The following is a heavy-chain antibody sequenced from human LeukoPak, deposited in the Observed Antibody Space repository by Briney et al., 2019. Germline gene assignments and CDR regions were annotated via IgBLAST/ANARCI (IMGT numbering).Heavy chain of an antibody. CDR1: GFTFSSYW. CDR3: AKDGEGFSYGSDS. D-gene: IGHD5-18*01. J-gene: IGHJ4*02. CDR2: MRESGGTI. V-gene: IGHV3-23*01. Sequence: PGGSLRLSCEASGFTFSSYWMHWVRQVPGKGLEWVSTMRESGGTIYYADSVKGRFTISRDDSTNTVFLHMTSLRAEDTAVYYCAKDGEGFSYGSDSWGQGTLVTVSS.